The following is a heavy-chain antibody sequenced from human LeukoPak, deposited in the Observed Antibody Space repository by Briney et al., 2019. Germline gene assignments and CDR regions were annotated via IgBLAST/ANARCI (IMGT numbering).Heavy chain of an antibody. CDR1: GGSFSGYY. J-gene: IGHJ6*03. D-gene: IGHD3-9*01. CDR2: INHSGST. V-gene: IGHV4-34*01. CDR3: ARGHYDILTGSPYYYMDV. Sequence: SETLSLTCAVYGGSFSGYYWSWIRQPPGKGLEWIGEINHSGSTNYNPSLKSRVTISVDTSKNQFSLKLSSVTAADTAVYYCARGHYDILTGSPYYYMDVWGKGTTVTISS.